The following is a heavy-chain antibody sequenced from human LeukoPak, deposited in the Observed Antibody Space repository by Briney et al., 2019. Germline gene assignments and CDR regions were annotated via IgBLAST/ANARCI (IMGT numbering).Heavy chain of an antibody. V-gene: IGHV3-30*02. CDR2: IRYDGSNK. CDR3: AKDNPIAVAGTVDY. J-gene: IGHJ4*02. Sequence: PGGSLRLSCAASGFTFSSYGMHWVRQAPGKGLEWVVFIRYDGSNKYYADSVKGRFTISRDNSKNTLYLQMNSLRAEDTAVYHCAKDNPIAVAGTVDYWGQGTLVTVSS. D-gene: IGHD6-19*01. CDR1: GFTFSSYG.